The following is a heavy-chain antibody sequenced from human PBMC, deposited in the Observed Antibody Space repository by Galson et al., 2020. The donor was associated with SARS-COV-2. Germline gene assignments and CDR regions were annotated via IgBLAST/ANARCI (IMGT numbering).Heavy chain of an antibody. CDR2: IYYSGST. CDR3: ARRHYGSGSNFDY. J-gene: IGHJ4*02. D-gene: IGHD3-10*01. Sequence: SETLSLTCTVSGASISSTSFYWEWIRQPPEKGLEWIGGIYYSGSTYYNPSLKGRVTISVDTSKNQFSLKLSSVTDADTAVYYCARRHYGSGSNFDYWGQGTLVTVSS. CDR1: GASISSTSFY. V-gene: IGHV4-39*01.